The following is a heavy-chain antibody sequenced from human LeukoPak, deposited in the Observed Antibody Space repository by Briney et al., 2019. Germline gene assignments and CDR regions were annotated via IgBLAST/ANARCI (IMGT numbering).Heavy chain of an antibody. CDR1: GFSFSNYD. Sequence: GGSLRLSCAASGFSFSNYDMHWVRQAPGKGLEWVAVIWYDGSNKYYADSVKGRFTISRDNSKNTLYLQMNSLRVEDTTVYYCARGDPTVTTKQNFDYWGQGTLVTVSS. V-gene: IGHV3-33*01. CDR3: ARGDPTVTTKQNFDY. D-gene: IGHD4-17*01. J-gene: IGHJ4*02. CDR2: IWYDGSNK.